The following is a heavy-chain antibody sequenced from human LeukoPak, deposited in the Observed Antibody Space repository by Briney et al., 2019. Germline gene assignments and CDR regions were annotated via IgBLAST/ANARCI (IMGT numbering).Heavy chain of an antibody. V-gene: IGHV1-2*02. D-gene: IGHD2-21*02. CDR2: INLNSGGT. Sequence: ASVKVSCKAAGYTFTGYYMHWVRQAPGQGLEWMGWINLNSGGTNYAQKFQGRVTMTRDTSISTAYMELSRLRSDDTAVYYCARAPLPRLNYYYYYMDVWGKGTTLTVSS. CDR1: GYTFTGYY. J-gene: IGHJ6*03. CDR3: ARAPLPRLNYYYYYMDV.